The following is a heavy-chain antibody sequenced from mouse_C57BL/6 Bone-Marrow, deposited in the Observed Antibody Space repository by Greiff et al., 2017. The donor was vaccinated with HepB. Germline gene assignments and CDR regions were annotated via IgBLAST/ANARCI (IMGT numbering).Heavy chain of an antibody. CDR1: GYTFTSYW. CDR3: ASGYYGSSLFAY. J-gene: IGHJ3*01. CDR2: IYPSDSET. V-gene: IGHV1-61*01. Sequence: QVQLQQPGAELVRPGSSVKLSCKASGYTFTSYWMDWVKQRPGQGLEWIGNIYPSDSETHYNQKFKDKATLTVDKSSSTAYMQLSSLTSEDSAVYSCASGYYGSSLFAYWGQGTLVTVSA. D-gene: IGHD1-1*01.